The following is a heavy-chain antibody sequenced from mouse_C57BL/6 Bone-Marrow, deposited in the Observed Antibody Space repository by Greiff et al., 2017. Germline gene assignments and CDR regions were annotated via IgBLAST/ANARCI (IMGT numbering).Heavy chain of an antibody. CDR3: ARQELGYAMDY. V-gene: IGHV5-6*01. CDR1: GFTFSSYG. D-gene: IGHD3-1*01. CDR2: ISSGGSYT. Sequence: EVKLVESGGDLVKPGGSLKLSCAASGFTFSSYGMSWVRQTPDKRLEWVATISSGGSYTNYPDSVKGRFTISRDNAKNTLYLQMSSLKSEDTAMYSCARQELGYAMDYWGQGTSVTVSS. J-gene: IGHJ4*01.